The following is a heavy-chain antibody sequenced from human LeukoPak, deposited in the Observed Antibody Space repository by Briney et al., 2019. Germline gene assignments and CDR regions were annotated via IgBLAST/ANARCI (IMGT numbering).Heavy chain of an antibody. CDR2: ITSSGSTI. D-gene: IGHD3-9*01. CDR3: AREMAFYDILTGDSNYYSMDV. CDR1: GFTFSSYT. Sequence: GGSLRLSCAASGFTFSSYTMNWVRQAPGKGLEWVSYITSSGSTIYYADSVKGRFTISRDNAKDPLYLQMNSLRAEDTALYYCAREMAFYDILTGDSNYYSMDVWGRGTTVTVSS. V-gene: IGHV3-48*04. J-gene: IGHJ6*03.